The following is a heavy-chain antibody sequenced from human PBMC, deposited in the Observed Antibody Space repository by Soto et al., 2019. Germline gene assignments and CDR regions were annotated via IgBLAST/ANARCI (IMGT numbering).Heavy chain of an antibody. V-gene: IGHV1-18*01. D-gene: IGHD2-21*02. CDR1: GYTFTSYG. J-gene: IGHJ4*02. CDR2: ISAYNGNT. CDR3: ARLYCGGDCPDTYFDY. Sequence: SVKDSCQASGYTFTSYGISWVRQAPVQGLEWMGWISAYNGNTNYAQKLQGRVTMTTDTSTSTAYMELRSLRSDDTAVYYCARLYCGGDCPDTYFDYWGQGTLVTVSS.